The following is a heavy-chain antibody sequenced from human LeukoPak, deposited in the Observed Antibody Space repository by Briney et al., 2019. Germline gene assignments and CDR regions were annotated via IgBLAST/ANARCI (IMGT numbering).Heavy chain of an antibody. Sequence: GGSLRLSCAVSGFTFSSYGMHWVRQAPGKGLEWVALIWYDGSNKYYADSVKGRFTISRDNFNNTLYLQMNSLRVEDTAVYYCAKDPYMXSTALXYWGQGXLVTVSS. D-gene: IGHD1-14*01. CDR1: GFTFSSYG. CDR3: AKDPYMXSTALXY. J-gene: IGHJ4*02. CDR2: IWYDGSNK. V-gene: IGHV3-33*06.